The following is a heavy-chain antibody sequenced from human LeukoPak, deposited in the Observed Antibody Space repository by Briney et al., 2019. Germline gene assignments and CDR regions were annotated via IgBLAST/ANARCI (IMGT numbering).Heavy chain of an antibody. D-gene: IGHD6-13*01. CDR1: GFTFSSYG. CDR2: IWYDGSNK. J-gene: IGHJ3*02. Sequence: PGRSLRLSCAASGFTFSSYGMHWVRQAPGKGLEWVAVIWYDGSNKYYADSVKGRFTISRDNSKNTLYLQMNSLRAEDTAVYYCAREDYSSSWYDAFDTWGQGTMVTVSS. V-gene: IGHV3-33*01. CDR3: AREDYSSSWYDAFDT.